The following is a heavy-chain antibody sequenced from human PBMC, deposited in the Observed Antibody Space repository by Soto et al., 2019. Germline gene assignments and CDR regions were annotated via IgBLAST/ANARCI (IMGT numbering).Heavy chain of an antibody. CDR3: ARGYCRGTNCKSKERVGGFDPMDI. CDR1: GFTFSSFG. V-gene: IGHV3-30*03. D-gene: IGHD2-15*01. J-gene: IGHJ3*02. Sequence: PGGSLRLSCAASGFTFSSFGMHWVRQAPGKGLEWVAVISNDGSDKDCADSVKGRFTVSRDNSKNKLYLQMNSLRTEDTALFYCARGYCRGTNCKSKERVGGFDPMDIWGQGTMVTVSS. CDR2: ISNDGSDK.